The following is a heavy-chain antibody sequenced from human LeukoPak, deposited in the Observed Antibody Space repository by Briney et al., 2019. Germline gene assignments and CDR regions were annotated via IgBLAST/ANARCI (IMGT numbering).Heavy chain of an antibody. V-gene: IGHV4-59*01. Sequence: SETLSLTCTVSGGSISNYYWNWIRQPPGKRLEWIGSVYHSGNTNYNPSLGSRVTMSVDTSKNQFSLKLNSVTATDTAVYYCARRISGDYGNWLDPWGQGTLVTVSS. CDR1: GGSISNYY. CDR3: ARRISGDYGNWLDP. D-gene: IGHD4-17*01. J-gene: IGHJ5*02. CDR2: VYHSGNT.